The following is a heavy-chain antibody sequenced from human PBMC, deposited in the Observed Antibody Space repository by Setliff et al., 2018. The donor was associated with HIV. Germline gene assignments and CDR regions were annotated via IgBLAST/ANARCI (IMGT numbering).Heavy chain of an antibody. CDR3: ARGYYNFWSGYYDSRFPNPIDAFDI. Sequence: ASVKVSCKASGYTFSSYGISWVRQAPGQGVEWMGWISAYNGNTNYAQKLQGRVTMTTDTSTSTAYMELRSLRSDDTAVYYCARGYYNFWSGYYDSRFPNPIDAFDIWGQATMVTVSS. CDR2: ISAYNGNT. J-gene: IGHJ3*02. D-gene: IGHD3-3*01. V-gene: IGHV1-18*01. CDR1: GYTFSSYG.